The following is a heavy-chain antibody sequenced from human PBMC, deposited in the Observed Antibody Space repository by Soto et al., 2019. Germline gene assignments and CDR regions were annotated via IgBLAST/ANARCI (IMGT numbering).Heavy chain of an antibody. J-gene: IGHJ1*01. V-gene: IGHV1-3*01. Sequence: GASVKVSCKASGYTFTSYAMHWVRQAPGQRLEWMGWINAGNGNTKYSQKFQGRVTITRDTSASTAYMGLSSLRSEDTAVYYCARVGPGDSSGWHGYFQHWGQGTLVTVSS. CDR2: INAGNGNT. CDR3: ARVGPGDSSGWHGYFQH. D-gene: IGHD6-19*01. CDR1: GYTFTSYA.